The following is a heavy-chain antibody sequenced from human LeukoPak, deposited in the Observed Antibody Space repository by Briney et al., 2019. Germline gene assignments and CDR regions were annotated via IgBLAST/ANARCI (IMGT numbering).Heavy chain of an antibody. J-gene: IGHJ4*02. CDR3: ARANLRYLSAPIGWPYYFDY. Sequence: ASVKVSCKASGYTFTSYYMHWVRQAPGQGLEWMGIINPSGGSTSYAQKFQGRVTMTRDTSTSTVYMELSSLRSEDTAVYYCARANLRYLSAPIGWPYYFDYWGQGTLVTVSS. CDR1: GYTFTSYY. D-gene: IGHD3-9*01. CDR2: INPSGGST. V-gene: IGHV1-46*01.